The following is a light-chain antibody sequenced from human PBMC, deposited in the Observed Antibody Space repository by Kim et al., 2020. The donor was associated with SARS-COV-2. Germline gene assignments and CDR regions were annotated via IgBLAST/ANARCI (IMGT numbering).Light chain of an antibody. CDR2: DVS. Sequence: GQSLNVSCTGTSSDVGGYNYVSWYQQNPGKAPKLMIYDVSKRPSGVSNRFSGSKSGNTASLSISGLQAEDEADYYCSSYTSSSTYVFGTGTKVTVL. J-gene: IGLJ1*01. V-gene: IGLV2-14*04. CDR3: SSYTSSSTYV. CDR1: SSDVGGYNY.